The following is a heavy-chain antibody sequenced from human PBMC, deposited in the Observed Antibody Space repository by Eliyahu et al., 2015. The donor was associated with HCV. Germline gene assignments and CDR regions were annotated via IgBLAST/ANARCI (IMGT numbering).Heavy chain of an antibody. CDR2: MKPNNGNT. CDR1: XXXFTSYD. CDR3: VRVSGGQHY. V-gene: IGHV1-8*01. J-gene: IGHJ4*02. Sequence: QVQLVQSGAEVKKPGASVKVSXRASXXXFTSYDIHWVRQATGQGVEWMGWMKPNNGNTDYAQKFQGRVTLTRNTSVSTAYMELSSLRSEDTAVYYCVRVSGGQHYWGQGTLVTVSS. D-gene: IGHD2-2*01.